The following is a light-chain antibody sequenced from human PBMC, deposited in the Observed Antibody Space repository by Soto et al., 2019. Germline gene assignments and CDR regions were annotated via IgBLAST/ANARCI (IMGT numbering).Light chain of an antibody. CDR1: QSISSW. Sequence: DIQMTQSPSTLSASVGDRVTITCRASQSISSWLAWYQQKPGKAPKLLIYDASSLGSGVPSRFSGSGSGTEFTLTISSLQPDDFATYYCQPYNNNFGQGTKVDIK. CDR2: DAS. V-gene: IGKV1-5*01. J-gene: IGKJ2*01. CDR3: QPYNNN.